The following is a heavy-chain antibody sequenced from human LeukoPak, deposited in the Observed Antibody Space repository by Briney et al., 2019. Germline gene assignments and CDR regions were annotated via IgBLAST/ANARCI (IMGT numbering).Heavy chain of an antibody. Sequence: GGSLRLSCAASGFAFSSSWMLWVRQGPGKGLVWVARINGDGTYTKYADSVKGRFTNSRDNTKNTLYLQMNSLRVEDTAVYYCARDLSLSFDYWGRGTLVTVSS. CDR3: ARDLSLSFDY. CDR1: GFAFSSSW. CDR2: INGDGTYT. J-gene: IGHJ4*02. V-gene: IGHV3-74*01.